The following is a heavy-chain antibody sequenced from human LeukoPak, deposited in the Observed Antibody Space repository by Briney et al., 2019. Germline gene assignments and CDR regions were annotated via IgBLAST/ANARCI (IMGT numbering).Heavy chain of an antibody. D-gene: IGHD5-18*01. CDR3: TWIQKVVGGFDF. CDR1: GFTFDDYG. CDR2: INWNADST. Sequence: GGSLRLSCAASGFTFDDYGMSWVRQAPGKGLEWVSGINWNADSTGYADSVKGRFTISRDNAKNSLYLQMNSLKSEDTAVYYCTWIQKVVGGFDFWGHGTMVTVSS. V-gene: IGHV3-20*04. J-gene: IGHJ3*01.